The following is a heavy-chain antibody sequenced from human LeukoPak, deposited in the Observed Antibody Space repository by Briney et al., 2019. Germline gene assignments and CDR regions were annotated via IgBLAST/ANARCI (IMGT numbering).Heavy chain of an antibody. D-gene: IGHD5-12*01. CDR2: IWYDGSNK. CDR1: GFTFSSYS. CDR3: ARGRNLVATSGYFDY. J-gene: IGHJ4*02. Sequence: GGSLRLSCAASGFTFSSYSMNWVRQAPGKGLEWVAVIWYDGSNKYYADSVKGRFTISRDNSKNTLYLQMNSLRAEDTAVYYCARGRNLVATSGYFDYWGQGTLVTVSS. V-gene: IGHV3-33*08.